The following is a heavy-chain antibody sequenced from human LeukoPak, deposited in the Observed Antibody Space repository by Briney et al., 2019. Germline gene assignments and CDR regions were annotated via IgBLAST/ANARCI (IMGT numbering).Heavy chain of an antibody. D-gene: IGHD3-3*01. Sequence: PSETLSLTCVVYGGSFSDDYWIWIRQPPGKGLECIGEINHSGRTNYNPSLKSRISMSVDTSKNQFSLKLNSVTAADTAVYFCATLRSVKIFGMITKRGSFQHWGQGTLVTVSS. CDR2: INHSGRT. J-gene: IGHJ1*01. V-gene: IGHV4-34*01. CDR3: ATLRSVKIFGMITKRGSFQH. CDR1: GGSFSDDY.